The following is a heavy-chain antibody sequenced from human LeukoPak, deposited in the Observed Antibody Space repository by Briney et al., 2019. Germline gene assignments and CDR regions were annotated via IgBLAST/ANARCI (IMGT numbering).Heavy chain of an antibody. V-gene: IGHV1-18*01. CDR2: IGAYNGNT. CDR1: GYTCTSYG. J-gene: IGHJ4*02. D-gene: IGHD1/OR15-1a*01. Sequence: ASVKVSCKASGYTCTSYGISWVRQAPGQGLEWMGWIGAYNGNTNYAQKLQRRVTMTTDTSTSTAYMELRSLRSDDTAVSYCARGEQDDPFDYWGQGTLVTVSS. CDR3: ARGEQDDPFDY.